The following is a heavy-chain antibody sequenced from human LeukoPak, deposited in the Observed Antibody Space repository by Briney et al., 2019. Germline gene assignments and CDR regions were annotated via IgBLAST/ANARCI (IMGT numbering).Heavy chain of an antibody. CDR1: GFTFSSYA. Sequence: GGSLRLSCAASGFTFSSYAMSWVRQAPGKGLEWVSAISGSGGSTYYADSVKGRFTISRDNSKNTPYLQMNSLRAEDTAVYYCAKDLLRYFDRNNWFDPWGQGTLVTVSS. D-gene: IGHD3-9*01. CDR2: ISGSGGST. J-gene: IGHJ5*02. CDR3: AKDLLRYFDRNNWFDP. V-gene: IGHV3-23*01.